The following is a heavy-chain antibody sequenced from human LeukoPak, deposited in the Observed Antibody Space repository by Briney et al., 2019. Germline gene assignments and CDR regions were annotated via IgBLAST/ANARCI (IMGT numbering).Heavy chain of an antibody. CDR3: AKEGGMAVAGTIPFVH. CDR1: GFTFSSYA. J-gene: IGHJ4*02. D-gene: IGHD6-19*01. CDR2: ISGSGGST. Sequence: PGGSLRLSCAASGFTFSSYAMSWVRQAPGKGLEWVSAISGSGGSTYYADSVKGRFTISRDNSKNTLYLQMNSLRAEDAAVYYCAKEGGMAVAGTIPFVHWGQGTLVTVSS. V-gene: IGHV3-23*01.